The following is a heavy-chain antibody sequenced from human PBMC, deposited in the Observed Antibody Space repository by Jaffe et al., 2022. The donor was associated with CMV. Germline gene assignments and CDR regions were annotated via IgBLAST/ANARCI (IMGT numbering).Heavy chain of an antibody. J-gene: IGHJ4*02. Sequence: QVQLQQSGPGLVKPSQTLSLTCAISGDSVSSNSAAWNWIRQSPSRGLEWLGRTYYRSKWYNDYAVSVKSRITINPDTSKNQFSLQLNSVTPEDTAVYYCARERYSSGWQVRINYFDYWGQGTLVTVSS. CDR3: ARERYSSGWQVRINYFDY. CDR2: TYYRSKWYN. V-gene: IGHV6-1*01. D-gene: IGHD6-19*01. CDR1: GDSVSSNSAA.